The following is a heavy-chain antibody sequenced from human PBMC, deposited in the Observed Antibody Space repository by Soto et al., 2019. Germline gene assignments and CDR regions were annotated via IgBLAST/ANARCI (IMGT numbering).Heavy chain of an antibody. CDR2: IYYSGST. J-gene: IGHJ6*02. D-gene: IGHD6-13*01. CDR1: GGSISSYY. V-gene: IGHV4-59*01. Sequence: QVQLQESGPGLVKPSETLSLTCTVSGGSISSYYWSWIRQPPGKGLEWIGYIYYSGSTNYNPSLKSRVTTSVDTSKNQFSLKLSSVTAADTAVYYCAREGVSSSWYNNYGMDVWGQGTTVTVSS. CDR3: AREGVSSSWYNNYGMDV.